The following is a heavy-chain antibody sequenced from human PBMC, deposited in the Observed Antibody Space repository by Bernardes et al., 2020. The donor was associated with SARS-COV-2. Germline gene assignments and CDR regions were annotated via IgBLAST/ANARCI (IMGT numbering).Heavy chain of an antibody. CDR2: ISGSGAST. J-gene: IGHJ4*02. Sequence: GGSLRLSCAASGFTFSYYAMSWVRRAPGKGLEWVSSISGSGASTYYADSVKGRFTISRDNSKNTLFLQMNSLRAGETAVYYCAKDASVSPESLDYWGQGTLVTVSS. D-gene: IGHD3-10*01. V-gene: IGHV3-23*01. CDR1: GFTFSYYA. CDR3: AKDASVSPESLDY.